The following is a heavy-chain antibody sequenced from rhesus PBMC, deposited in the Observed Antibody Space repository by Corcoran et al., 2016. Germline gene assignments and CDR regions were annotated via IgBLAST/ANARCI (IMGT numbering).Heavy chain of an antibody. V-gene: IGHV4-65*01. D-gene: IGHD3-28*01. CDR1: GGSISSSNW. CDR3: AGGYDSGYYIFDY. CDR2: ISGSSCST. Sequence: QVQLQESGPGLVKPSETLSLTCAVSGGSISSSNWWSWIRQPPGKGLEWIGYISGSSCSTYYNPSLKSRVTISTDTSKNQFSLKLSSVTAADTAVYYCAGGYDSGYYIFDYWGQGVLVTVSS. J-gene: IGHJ4*01.